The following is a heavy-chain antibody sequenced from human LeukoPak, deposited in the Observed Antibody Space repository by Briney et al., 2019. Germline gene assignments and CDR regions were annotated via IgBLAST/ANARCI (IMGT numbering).Heavy chain of an antibody. D-gene: IGHD6-19*01. Sequence: GSALRLSCAASGFTFSSYGMHWVRQAPGKGLEWVVVIWYDGSNKYYADSVKGRFTISRDNSKNTLYLQMNSLRAEDTAVYYCARDVSGWYGGGNGNFDYWGQGTLVTVSS. J-gene: IGHJ4*02. CDR1: GFTFSSYG. CDR3: ARDVSGWYGGGNGNFDY. V-gene: IGHV3-33*01. CDR2: IWYDGSNK.